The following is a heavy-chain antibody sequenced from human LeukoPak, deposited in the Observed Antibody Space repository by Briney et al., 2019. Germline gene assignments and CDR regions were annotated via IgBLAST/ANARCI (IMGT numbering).Heavy chain of an antibody. CDR3: ARGIAAAGTFDY. CDR1: GGSISSYY. D-gene: IGHD6-13*01. V-gene: IGHV4-59*08. CDR2: IYYSGST. Sequence: SETLSLTCTVSGGSISSYYWSWIRQPPGKGLEWIGYIYYSGSTNYNPSLKSRVTISVDTSKNQFSLKLSSVTAADTAVYYCARGIAAAGTFDYWGQGILVTVSP. J-gene: IGHJ4*02.